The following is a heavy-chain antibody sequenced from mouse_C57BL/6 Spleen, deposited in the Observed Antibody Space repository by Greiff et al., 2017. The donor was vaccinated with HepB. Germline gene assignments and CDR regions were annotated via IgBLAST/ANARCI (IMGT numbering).Heavy chain of an antibody. Sequence: VQLQQPGAELVMPGASVKLSCKASGYTFTSYWMHWVKQRPGQGLEWIGEIDPSDSYTNYNQKFKGKSTLTVDKSSSTAYMQLSSLTSEDSAVYYCARYSNYVDYYAMDYWGQGTSVTVSS. V-gene: IGHV1-69*01. CDR1: GYTFTSYW. J-gene: IGHJ4*01. CDR3: ARYSNYVDYYAMDY. D-gene: IGHD2-5*01. CDR2: IDPSDSYT.